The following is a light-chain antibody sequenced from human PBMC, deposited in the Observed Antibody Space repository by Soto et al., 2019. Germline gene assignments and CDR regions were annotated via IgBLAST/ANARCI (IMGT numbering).Light chain of an antibody. V-gene: IGKV4-1*01. CDR3: QQYYSSPLT. J-gene: IGKJ4*01. CDR1: QSVLYSSNSKNY. CDR2: WAS. Sequence: DIVMTQSPDSLAVSLGERATINCKSSQSVLYSSNSKNYLAWYQQKQGQPPKLLIYWASTRESGVPDRFSGSGSGTDFTLTSSSLQAEDVALYYCQQYYSSPLTFGGGTKVEIK.